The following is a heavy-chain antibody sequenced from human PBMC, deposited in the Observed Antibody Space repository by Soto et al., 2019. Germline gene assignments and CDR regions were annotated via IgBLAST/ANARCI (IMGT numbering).Heavy chain of an antibody. J-gene: IGHJ4*02. CDR1: GFTFSSYG. CDR2: IWCDGSNK. V-gene: IGHV3-33*03. CDR3: ASGYGDYGLHYFDY. Sequence: QVQLVESGGGLVQPWRSLRLSCAASGFTFSSYGMHWVRQAPGKGLEWVAVIWCDGSNKYYADSVKGLFTISRDNSKNLLYLRLNSLRTVDTAVYYCASGYGDYGLHYFDYWGQGTLGTVSS. D-gene: IGHD4-17*01.